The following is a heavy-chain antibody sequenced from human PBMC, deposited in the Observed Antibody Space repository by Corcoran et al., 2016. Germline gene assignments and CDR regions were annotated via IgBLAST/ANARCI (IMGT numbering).Heavy chain of an antibody. CDR1: GFSLSNARMG. V-gene: IGHV2-26*01. D-gene: IGHD2-15*01. Sequence: QVTLKESGPVLVKPTETLTLTCTVSGFSLSNARMGVSWIRQPPGKALEWLAHLFSNDEKSYSTSLKSRLTISKDTSKSQVVLTMTNLDPVDTATYYCARVRWWGAGGSGTFDYWGQGTLVTVSS. CDR3: ARVRWWGAGGSGTFDY. J-gene: IGHJ4*02. CDR2: LFSNDEK.